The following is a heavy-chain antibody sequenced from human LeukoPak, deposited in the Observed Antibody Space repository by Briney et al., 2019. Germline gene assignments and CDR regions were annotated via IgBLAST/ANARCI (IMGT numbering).Heavy chain of an antibody. CDR2: VIPIFGTA. CDR1: GGTFSSYA. Sequence: ASVKVSCKASGGTFSSYAISWVRQAPGQGLEWMGGVIPIFGTANYAQKFQGSVTITADESTSTAYMELSSLRSEDTAVYYCARVGCSSTSCYSRDSWFDPWGQGTLVTVSS. CDR3: ARVGCSSTSCYSRDSWFDP. J-gene: IGHJ5*02. D-gene: IGHD2-2*01. V-gene: IGHV1-69*13.